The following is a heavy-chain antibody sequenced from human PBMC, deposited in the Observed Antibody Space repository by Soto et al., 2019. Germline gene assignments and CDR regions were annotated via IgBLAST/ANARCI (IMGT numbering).Heavy chain of an antibody. V-gene: IGHV3-64D*06. Sequence: GGSLRLSCSTSGFTFSAYTMHWVRQAPGKGLEYVSAIRSNGGSTYYADSVKGRFTISRDNSKNTLYLQMSSLRPEDTAVYYCVIPNYYDTSGYYGPQEMWGYWGQGTLVTVSS. D-gene: IGHD3-22*01. CDR3: VIPNYYDTSGYYGPQEMWGY. CDR1: GFTFSAYT. CDR2: IRSNGGST. J-gene: IGHJ4*02.